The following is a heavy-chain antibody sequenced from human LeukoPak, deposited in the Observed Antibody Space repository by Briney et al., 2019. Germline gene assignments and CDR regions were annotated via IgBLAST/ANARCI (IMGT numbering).Heavy chain of an antibody. CDR2: ISSSGSTI. J-gene: IGHJ3*02. V-gene: IGHV3-11*01. D-gene: IGHD2-21*02. CDR1: GFTFSDYY. Sequence: GGSLRLSCAASGFTFSDYYMGWIRQAPGKGLEWVSYISSSGSTIYYAGSVKGRFTISRDNAKNSLYLQMNSLRAEDTAVYYCATVQTTYCGGDCYPGDAFDIWGQGTMVTVSS. CDR3: ATVQTTYCGGDCYPGDAFDI.